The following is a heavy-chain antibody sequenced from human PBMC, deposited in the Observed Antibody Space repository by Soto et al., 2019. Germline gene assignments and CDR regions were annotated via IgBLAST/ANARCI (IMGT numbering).Heavy chain of an antibody. V-gene: IGHV3-30*18. CDR3: AKVLPATGIEGGGDAFDI. CDR2: ISYDGTNK. CDR1: GFTFRSFG. J-gene: IGHJ3*02. Sequence: GGSLRLSCAASGFTFRSFGMHWIRQAPGKGLEWVALISYDGTNKYYADSVRGRFTISRDNSKNTLYLEMNTLRVEDTAVYYCAKVLPATGIEGGGDAFDIWGQGTMVTV. D-gene: IGHD1-26*01.